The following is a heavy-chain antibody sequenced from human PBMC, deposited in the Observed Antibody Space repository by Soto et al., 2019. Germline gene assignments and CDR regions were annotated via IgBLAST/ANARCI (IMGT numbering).Heavy chain of an antibody. J-gene: IGHJ6*02. CDR2: INPDSGGT. CDR1: EYTFTGYY. Sequence: ASVKVSCKAPEYTFTGYYMPWVRQAPGQGLEWMGWINPDSGGTNYAQKFQGWVTMTRDTSISTAYMELSRLRSDDTAVYYCARDPSRPTAKGYCSGGSCYSGSYYGMDVWGQGTTVTVSS. CDR3: ARDPSRPTAKGYCSGGSCYSGSYYGMDV. D-gene: IGHD2-15*01. V-gene: IGHV1-2*04.